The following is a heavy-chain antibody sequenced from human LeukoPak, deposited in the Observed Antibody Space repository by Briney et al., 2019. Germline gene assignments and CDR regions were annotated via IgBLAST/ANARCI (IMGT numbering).Heavy chain of an antibody. V-gene: IGHV3-30-3*01. CDR3: ARGVDTAMVDAFDI. CDR1: GFTFSSYA. J-gene: IGHJ3*02. Sequence: GRSLRLPCAASGFTFSSYAMHWVRQAPGKGLEWVAVISYDGSNKYYADSVKGRFTISRDNSKNTLYLQMNSLRAEDTAVYYCARGVDTAMVDAFDIWGQGTMVTVSS. CDR2: ISYDGSNK. D-gene: IGHD5-18*01.